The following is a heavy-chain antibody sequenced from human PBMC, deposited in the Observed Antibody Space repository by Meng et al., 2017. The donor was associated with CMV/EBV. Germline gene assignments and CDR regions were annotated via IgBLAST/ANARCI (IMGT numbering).Heavy chain of an antibody. V-gene: IGHV3-9*03. D-gene: IGHD6-6*01. Sequence: GGSLRLSCAASGFTFDDYAMHWVRQAPGKGLEWVSGISWNNGSIGYADSVKGRFTISRDNAKNSLYLQMNSLRAEDMALYYCAKDIRGSPEYYFDYWGQGTLVTVSS. CDR1: GFTFDDYA. J-gene: IGHJ4*02. CDR3: AKDIRGSPEYYFDY. CDR2: ISWNNGSI.